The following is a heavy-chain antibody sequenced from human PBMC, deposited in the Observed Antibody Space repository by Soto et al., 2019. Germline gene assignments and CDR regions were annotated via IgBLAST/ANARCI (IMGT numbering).Heavy chain of an antibody. J-gene: IGHJ5*02. CDR2: VYSTEIT. CDR1: GDSISSYF. Sequence: LETLSLTCTVSGDSISSYFWSWIRQPPGKGLEWIGYVYSTEITNYNPSLKSRVAMSIDTSKNQFSLKVRSVTAADTAVYYCARGSEAWFEPWGKGSLVT. V-gene: IGHV4-59*01. CDR3: ARGSEAWFEP.